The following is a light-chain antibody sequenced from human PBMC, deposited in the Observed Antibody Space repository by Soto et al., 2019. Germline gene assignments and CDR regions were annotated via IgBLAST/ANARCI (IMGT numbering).Light chain of an antibody. CDR3: CSYAGSSTWV. CDR2: EVN. Sequence: QSALTQPASVSGSPGQSITISCTGTSSDIGSYNLVSWYQQDPGKAPKLIIYEVNKRPSGVSNRFSGSKSGNMASLTISGLQAEDEADYYCCSYAGSSTWVFGGGTKVTVL. V-gene: IGLV2-23*02. J-gene: IGLJ2*01. CDR1: SSDIGSYNL.